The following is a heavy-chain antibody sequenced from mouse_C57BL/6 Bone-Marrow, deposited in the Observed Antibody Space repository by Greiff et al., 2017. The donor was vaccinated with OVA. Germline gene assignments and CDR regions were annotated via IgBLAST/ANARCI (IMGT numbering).Heavy chain of an antibody. Sequence: QVQLQQSGAELVKPGASVKMSCKASGYTFTSYWITCVKQRPGQGLEWIGDIYPGSGSTNYNEKFKSKATLTVDTSSSTAYMQLSSLTSEDTAVYYCARWDYDFDYWGQGTTLTVSS. V-gene: IGHV1-55*01. CDR2: IYPGSGST. D-gene: IGHD2-4*01. J-gene: IGHJ2*01. CDR3: ARWDYDFDY. CDR1: GYTFTSYW.